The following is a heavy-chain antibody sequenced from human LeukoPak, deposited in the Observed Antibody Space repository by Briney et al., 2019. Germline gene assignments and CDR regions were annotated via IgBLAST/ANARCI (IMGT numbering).Heavy chain of an antibody. D-gene: IGHD6-13*01. CDR2: IIPILTIA. J-gene: IGHJ3*02. CDR3: ARAFGIAAAGPSGGSHDAFDI. Sequence: SVKVSCKSSGGTFSSYAMSWVRQAPGQGPEWMGRIIPILTIANYAQKFQGRVTITADISTSTAYMELDSLRSEDTAVYYCARAFGIAAAGPSGGSHDAFDIWGQGTMVTVSS. CDR1: GGTFSSYA. V-gene: IGHV1-69*04.